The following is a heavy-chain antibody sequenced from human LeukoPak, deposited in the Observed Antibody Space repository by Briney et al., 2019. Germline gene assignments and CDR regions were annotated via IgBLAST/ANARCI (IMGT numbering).Heavy chain of an antibody. J-gene: IGHJ4*02. Sequence: GALRLSCAASGLTVSNNYMKWVRQAPGKGLEWVSLIYSGGSTDYADSVKGRFTISRDNPKNTVYLQMNNLRAEDTAVYYCARDRHCSGGSCSGLWGQGTLVTVSS. V-gene: IGHV3-53*01. CDR2: IYSGGST. CDR1: GLTVSNNY. D-gene: IGHD2-15*01. CDR3: ARDRHCSGGSCSGL.